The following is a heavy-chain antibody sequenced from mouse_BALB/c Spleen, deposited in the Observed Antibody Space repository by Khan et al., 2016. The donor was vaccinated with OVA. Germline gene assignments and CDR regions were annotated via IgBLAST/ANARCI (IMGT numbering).Heavy chain of an antibody. CDR1: GYSITTDYA. CDR2: ISYSGNT. CDR3: ARVYGGDFDY. D-gene: IGHD1-1*01. Sequence: EVKLLESGPGLVKPSQSLSLTCTVTGYSITTDYAWNWIRQFPGNKLEWMGYISYSGNTKYNPSLKSRISITRDTSKNQFFLQLKSVTTEDTARYYCARVYGGDFDYWGQGTTLTDSS. J-gene: IGHJ2*01. V-gene: IGHV3-2*02.